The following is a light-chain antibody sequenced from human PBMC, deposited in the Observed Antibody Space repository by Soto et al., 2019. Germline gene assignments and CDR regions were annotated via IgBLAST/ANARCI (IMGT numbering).Light chain of an antibody. CDR2: GAS. Sequence: EIVLTQAPGTLSLSRGERATLSCRASQSVSSSYLAWYQQKPGQAPRLLIYGASSRATGIPDRFSGSGSGTDFTLTISRLEPEDFAVYYCQQYGSSRLTFGGGTKVDI. CDR1: QSVSSSY. V-gene: IGKV3-20*01. CDR3: QQYGSSRLT. J-gene: IGKJ4*01.